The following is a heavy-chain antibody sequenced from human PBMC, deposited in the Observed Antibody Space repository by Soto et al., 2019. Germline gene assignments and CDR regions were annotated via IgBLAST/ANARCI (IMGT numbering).Heavy chain of an antibody. J-gene: IGHJ6*02. D-gene: IGHD4-17*01. V-gene: IGHV4-39*01. CDR1: GGSISSSSYY. Sequence: SETLSLTCTVSGGSISSSSYYWGWIRQPPGKGLEWIGSIYYSGSTYYNPSLKSRVTISVDTSKNQFSLKLSSVTAADTAVYYRARLGGDYYDQGDYYYYGMDVWGQGTTVTVSS. CDR3: ARLGGDYYDQGDYYYYGMDV. CDR2: IYYSGST.